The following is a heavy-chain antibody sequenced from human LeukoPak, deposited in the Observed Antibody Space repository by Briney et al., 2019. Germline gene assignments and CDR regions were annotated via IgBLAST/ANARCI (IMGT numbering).Heavy chain of an antibody. CDR3: ARPVQSSWWVYFNY. J-gene: IGHJ4*02. V-gene: IGHV4-4*09. Sequence: SETLSLTCTVSGGSSGSYYWTWIRQPPGEGLEWIGNIHSSGSTDYNPSLKSRVTMSVDTSKNQFSLRLSSVTAADTAVYYCARPVQSSWWVYFNYWGQGTRVTVSS. CDR1: GGSSGSYY. CDR2: IHSSGST. D-gene: IGHD2-15*01.